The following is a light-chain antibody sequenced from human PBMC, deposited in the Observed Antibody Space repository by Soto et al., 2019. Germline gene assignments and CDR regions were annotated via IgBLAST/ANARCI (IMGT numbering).Light chain of an antibody. CDR3: QQGYSSPIT. CDR2: TAS. J-gene: IGKJ5*01. CDR1: QNIGSY. Sequence: DLPMTQSPSSLSASVGDRVTISCRASQNIGSYLHWYQQSPGKAPKLLIYTASSLQSGVPPRFSGSQSGTDFTLTINSLQPEDFATYYCQQGYSSPITFGQGTRLEI. V-gene: IGKV1-39*01.